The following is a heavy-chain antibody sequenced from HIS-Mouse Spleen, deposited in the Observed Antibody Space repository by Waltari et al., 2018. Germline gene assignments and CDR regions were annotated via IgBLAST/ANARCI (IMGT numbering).Heavy chain of an antibody. V-gene: IGHV4-38-2*02. CDR2: IYHSGST. Sequence: QVQLQESGPGLVKPSENLSLTCTVSGYSISSGYYWGWIRQPPGKGLEWIGSIYHSGSTYYNPSLKSRVTISVDTSKNQFSLKLSSVTAADKAVYYCARVKTWGQGTLVTVSS. CDR3: ARVKT. J-gene: IGHJ5*02. CDR1: GYSISSGYY.